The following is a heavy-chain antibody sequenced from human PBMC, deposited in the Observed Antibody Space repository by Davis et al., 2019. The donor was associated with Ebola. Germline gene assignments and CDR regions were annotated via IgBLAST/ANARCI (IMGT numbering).Heavy chain of an antibody. V-gene: IGHV7-4-1*02. CDR1: GYTFTSYY. CDR2: INTNTGNP. J-gene: IGHJ4*02. Sequence: ASVKVSCKASGYTFTSYYMHWVRQAPGQGLEWMGWINTNTGNPTYAQGFTGRFVFSLDTSVSTAYLQISSLKAEDTAVYYCARMGTAMVPHFDYWGQGTLVTVSS. D-gene: IGHD5-18*01. CDR3: ARMGTAMVPHFDY.